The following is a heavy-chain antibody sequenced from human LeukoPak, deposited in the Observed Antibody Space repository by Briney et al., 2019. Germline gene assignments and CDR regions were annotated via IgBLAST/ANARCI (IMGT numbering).Heavy chain of an antibody. V-gene: IGHV3-43*02. CDR2: ISGDGSST. Sequence: PGGSRRLSRAASGFTFDDYTMHWVRQAPGKGLEWVSLISGDGSSTYYADSVKGRFTISRDNSKNSLYLQMNSLRTEDTALYYCAKDIEHSSSYWYFDLWGRGTLVTVSS. J-gene: IGHJ2*01. CDR3: AKDIEHSSSYWYFDL. CDR1: GFTFDDYT. D-gene: IGHD1/OR15-1a*01.